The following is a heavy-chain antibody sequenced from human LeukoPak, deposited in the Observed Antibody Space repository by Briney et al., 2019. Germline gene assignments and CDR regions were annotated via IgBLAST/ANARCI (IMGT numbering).Heavy chain of an antibody. CDR2: IYPGDSDT. CDR3: ARTHSSSWSGFDY. CDR1: GYNFTSYW. J-gene: IGHJ4*02. D-gene: IGHD6-13*01. V-gene: IGHV5-51*01. Sequence: GESLKISCKGSGYNFTSYWIGWVRQMPGKGLEWMGVIYPGDSDTRYSPSFQGQVTISADKSISTAYLQWSSLKASDTAMYYCARTHSSSWSGFDYWGQGTLVTVSS.